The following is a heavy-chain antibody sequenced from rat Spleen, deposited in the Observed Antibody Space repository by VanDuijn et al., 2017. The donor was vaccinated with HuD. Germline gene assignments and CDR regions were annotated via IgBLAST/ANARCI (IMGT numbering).Heavy chain of an antibody. J-gene: IGHJ2*01. D-gene: IGHD1-7*01. V-gene: IGHV5S10*01. CDR3: ATPRDTAGIPP. Sequence: EVQLVESGGGLVQPGRSLKLSCAASGFTFSDYNMAWVRQAPKKGLELVATIIYDGSRTYYRDSVKGRFTISRDNAKSTLYLKMDNLRSEDTATYYCATPRDTAGIPPWGQGVMVTVSS. CDR1: GFTFSDYN. CDR2: IIYDGSRT.